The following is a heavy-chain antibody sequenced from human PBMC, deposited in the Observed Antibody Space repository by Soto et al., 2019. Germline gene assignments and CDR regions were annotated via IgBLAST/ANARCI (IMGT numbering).Heavy chain of an antibody. CDR1: GFTFSSYG. J-gene: IGHJ4*02. V-gene: IGHV3-33*01. D-gene: IGHD2-15*01. CDR3: ARDGPRGGNYFDY. CDR2: IWYDGSNK. Sequence: GGSLRLSCAASGFTFSSYGMHWVRQAPGKGLEWVAVIWYDGSNKYYADSVKGRFTISRDNSKNTLYLQMNSLRAEDTAVYYCARDGPRGGNYFDYWGQGTLVTVSS.